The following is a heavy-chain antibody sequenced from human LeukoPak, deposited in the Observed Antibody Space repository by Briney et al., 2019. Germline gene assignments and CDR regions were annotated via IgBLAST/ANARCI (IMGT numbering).Heavy chain of an antibody. V-gene: IGHV3-23*01. J-gene: IGHJ3*02. CDR2: ISGSGDST. D-gene: IGHD3-22*01. CDR3: AKVQRAYYYDSSGPDAFDI. CDR1: GFTFSSYA. Sequence: GGSLRLSCAASGFTFSSYAMSWVRQAPGKGLEWVSAISGSGDSTYYADSVKGRFTISRDNSKNTLYLQMSSLRAEDTAVYYCAKVQRAYYYDSSGPDAFDIWGQGTMVTVSS.